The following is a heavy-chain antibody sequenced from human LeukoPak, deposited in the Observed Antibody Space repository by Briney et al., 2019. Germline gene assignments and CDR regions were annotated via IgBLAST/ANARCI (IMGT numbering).Heavy chain of an antibody. CDR3: AKLRNRGTYDSSGYYVDY. CDR2: ISWNSGSK. V-gene: IGHV3-9*01. Sequence: GGSLRLSCAASGFTFDDYAMHWVRQAPGKGLEWVSGISWNSGSKGYADSAKGRFTISRDNAKNSLYLQMNSLRTEDTALYYCAKLRNRGTYDSSGYYVDYWGQGTLVTVSS. CDR1: GFTFDDYA. D-gene: IGHD3-22*01. J-gene: IGHJ4*02.